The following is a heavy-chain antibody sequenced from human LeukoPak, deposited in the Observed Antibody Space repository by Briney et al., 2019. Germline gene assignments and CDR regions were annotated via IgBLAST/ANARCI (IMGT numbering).Heavy chain of an antibody. Sequence: ASVKVSCKASGYTFIGYYMHWVRQAPGQGLEWMGWINPNSGGTNYAQNFQGRVTMTRDTSISTAYMELSSLRSEDTAVYYCAGEPIVTAGIVGYYWGQGTLATVSS. CDR1: GYTFIGYY. V-gene: IGHV1-2*02. J-gene: IGHJ4*02. CDR3: AGEPIVTAGIVGYY. D-gene: IGHD2-2*01. CDR2: INPNSGGT.